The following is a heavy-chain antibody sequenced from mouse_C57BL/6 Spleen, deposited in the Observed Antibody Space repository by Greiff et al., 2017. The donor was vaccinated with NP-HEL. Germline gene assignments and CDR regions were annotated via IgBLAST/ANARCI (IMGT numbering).Heavy chain of an antibody. D-gene: IGHD2-5*01. V-gene: IGHV7-3*01. CDR2: IRNKANGYTT. CDR3: ARYQYYSNYEAMDY. CDR1: GFTFTDYY. Sequence: EVMLVESGGGLVQPGGSLSLSCAASGFTFTDYYMSWVRQPPGKALEWLGFIRNKANGYTTEYSASVKGRFTISRDNSHSILYLKMNAMRAEDSATYDCARYQYYSNYEAMDYWGQGTSVTVAS. J-gene: IGHJ4*01.